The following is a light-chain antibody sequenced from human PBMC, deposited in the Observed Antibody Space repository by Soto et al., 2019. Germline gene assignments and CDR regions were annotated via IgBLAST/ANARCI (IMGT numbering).Light chain of an antibody. V-gene: IGLV2-14*01. CDR2: EVN. CDR3: SSWTTSDPYV. Sequence: QSALTQPASVSGSPGQSMTISGTGTSSDVGGYNYVSWYQQHPGKAPKLIIYEVNNRPSGVSDRFSASKSGNTASLTISGLQTEDEAEYYCSSWTTSDPYVFGTGTKVTVL. J-gene: IGLJ1*01. CDR1: SSDVGGYNY.